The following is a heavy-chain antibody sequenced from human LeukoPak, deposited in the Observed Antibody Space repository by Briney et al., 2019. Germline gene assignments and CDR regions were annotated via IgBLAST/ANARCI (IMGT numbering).Heavy chain of an antibody. CDR3: ATDSYVSGSYYRLFY. CDR1: GFTVSSNY. V-gene: IGHV3-7*01. D-gene: IGHD3-10*01. J-gene: IGHJ4*02. Sequence: GGSLRLSCAATGFTVSSNYMSWVRQAPGKGLEWVANINRDASEKYYADSVKGRFTISRDNAKNTLYLQMNNLRAEDTAIYYCATDSYVSGSYYRLFYWGQGTLVTVSS. CDR2: INRDASEK.